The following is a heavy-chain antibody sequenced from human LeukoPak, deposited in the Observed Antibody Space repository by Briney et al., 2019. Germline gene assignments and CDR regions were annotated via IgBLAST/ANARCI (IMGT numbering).Heavy chain of an antibody. V-gene: IGHV4-30-2*01. CDR3: ARAAGGYSNAFDY. CDR2: IYHSGST. D-gene: IGHD4-11*01. Sequence: SETLSLTCTVSGGSISSGGYYWSWNRQPPGKGLEWIGYIYHSGSTYYNPSLKSRVTISVDRSKNQFSLKLSSVTAADTAVYYCARAAGGYSNAFDYWGQGTLVTVSS. CDR1: GGSISSGGYY. J-gene: IGHJ4*02.